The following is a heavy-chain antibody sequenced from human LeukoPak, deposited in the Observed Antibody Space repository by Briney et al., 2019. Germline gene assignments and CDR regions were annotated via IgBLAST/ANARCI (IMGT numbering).Heavy chain of an antibody. V-gene: IGHV3-48*01. J-gene: IGHJ4*02. Sequence: GGSLRLSCVPSGFTFSSYGMNWVRQAPGKGLEWISYISSRSSTIYYADSVKGHLTISRDNAKNSLYLQMNSLRAEDTAVYYCARDRMRLAWGGDCSGYWGQGTLVTVSS. CDR1: GFTFSSYG. CDR3: ARDRMRLAWGGDCSGY. D-gene: IGHD2-21*02. CDR2: ISSRSSTI.